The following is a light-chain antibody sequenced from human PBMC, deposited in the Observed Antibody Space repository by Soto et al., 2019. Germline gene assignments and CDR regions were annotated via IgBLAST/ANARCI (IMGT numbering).Light chain of an antibody. CDR1: QSVSSY. V-gene: IGKV3-11*01. J-gene: IGKJ4*01. CDR2: DAS. Sequence: EIVLTQSPATLSLSPGERATLSCRASQSVSSYLAWYQQKPGQAPRLLVYDASTRATGIPARFSGSGSGTDFTLSISSLELEDFAVYFCQQRSDWPLTFGGGTKVEIK. CDR3: QQRSDWPLT.